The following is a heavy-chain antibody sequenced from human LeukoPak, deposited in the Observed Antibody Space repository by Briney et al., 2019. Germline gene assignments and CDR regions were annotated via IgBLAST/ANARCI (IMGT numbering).Heavy chain of an antibody. J-gene: IGHJ6*02. V-gene: IGHV4-31*03. D-gene: IGHD2-15*01. CDR2: IYYSGST. CDR3: ARAALLLYYGMDV. CDR1: GGSISSGGYY. Sequence: SQTLSLTCTVSGGSISSGGYYWSWISQHPGKGLEWIGYIYYSGSTYYNPSLKSRVTISVDTSKNQFSLKLSSVTAADTAVYYCARAALLLYYGMDVWGQGTTVTVSS.